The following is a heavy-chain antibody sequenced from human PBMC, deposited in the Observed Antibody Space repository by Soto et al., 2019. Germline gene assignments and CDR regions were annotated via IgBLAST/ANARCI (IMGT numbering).Heavy chain of an antibody. CDR1: GFSFSNVC. J-gene: IGHJ4*02. CDR3: TTYSTQTFCDGGPCYSVQTQIHDS. V-gene: IGHV3-15*01. D-gene: IGHD2-15*01. Sequence: EGQLVESGGGLVKPGGSLTLSCAASGFSFSNVCMSWVRQAPGKGLEWVGHIKSKSVGGTTDYTEPVKGRCTISRDDSKDSLYLQMNSLKAEDTAVYYCTTYSTQTFCDGGPCYSVQTQIHDSWGKGILVTVSS. CDR2: IKSKSVGGTT.